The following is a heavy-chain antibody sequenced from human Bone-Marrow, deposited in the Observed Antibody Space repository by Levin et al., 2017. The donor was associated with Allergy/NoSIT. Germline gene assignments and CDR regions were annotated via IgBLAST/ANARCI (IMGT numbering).Heavy chain of an antibody. Sequence: LSQTLSLTCTVSGGSISSGNYYWSWIRQPAGERLEWIGRIYTSGSTNYNPSLKSRVTISLDTSKNQFSLKLTSVTAADTAVYYCARVGHVRESSGTSWYSFSYYYMDVWGKGTTVTVSS. D-gene: IGHD2-2*02. V-gene: IGHV4-61*02. J-gene: IGHJ6*03. CDR2: IYTSGST. CDR1: GGSISSGNYY. CDR3: ARVGHVRESSGTSWYSFSYYYMDV.